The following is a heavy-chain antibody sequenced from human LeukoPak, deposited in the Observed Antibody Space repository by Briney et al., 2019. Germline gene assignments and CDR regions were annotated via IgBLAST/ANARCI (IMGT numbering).Heavy chain of an antibody. Sequence: PSETLSLTCTVSGGPNCIYYWIWPRHAPEGGLEWIGYSYYSGSTNYNPCLNSRVTISVGTSKNQFSLKLNSLTAADTAVYYCARDAEYNYGFDYWGQGTLVTVSS. CDR2: SYYSGST. CDR3: ARDAEYNYGFDY. J-gene: IGHJ4*02. CDR1: GGPNCIYY. V-gene: IGHV4-59*01. D-gene: IGHD5-18*01.